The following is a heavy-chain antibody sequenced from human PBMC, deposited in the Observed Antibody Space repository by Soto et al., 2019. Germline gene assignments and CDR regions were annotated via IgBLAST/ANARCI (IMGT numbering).Heavy chain of an antibody. D-gene: IGHD1-26*01. CDR3: ARGSGNYGFDI. CDR2: IYTSGRT. J-gene: IGHJ3*02. CDR1: GGSISSYY. V-gene: IGHV4-4*07. Sequence: SETLSLTCTVSGGSISSYYWSWIRQPAAKGLEWIGRIYTSGRTNYNPSLQSRVTMSVDTSKKEFSLRLNSVTAADTAVYFCARGSGNYGFDIWGHGTMVTV.